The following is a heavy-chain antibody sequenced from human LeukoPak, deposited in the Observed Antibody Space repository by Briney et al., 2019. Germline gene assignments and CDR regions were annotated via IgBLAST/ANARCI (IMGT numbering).Heavy chain of an antibody. CDR2: IYHSGFT. CDR1: GGSISSSGYY. D-gene: IGHD1-26*01. V-gene: IGHV4-39*07. CDR3: ARTDPWEPPFDY. Sequence: PSETLSLTCTVSGGSISSSGYYWGWIRQPPGKGLEWIGTIYHSGFTYYNPSLKSRVTISVDTSKNQFSLKLSSVTAADTAVYYCARTDPWEPPFDYWGQGTLVTVSS. J-gene: IGHJ4*02.